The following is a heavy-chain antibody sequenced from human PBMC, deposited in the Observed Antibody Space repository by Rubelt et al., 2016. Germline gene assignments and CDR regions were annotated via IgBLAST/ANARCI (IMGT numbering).Heavy chain of an antibody. D-gene: IGHD6-19*01. CDR1: GFTFSSYA. V-gene: IGHV3-23*01. Sequence: RLSCAASGFTFSSYAMSWVRQAPGKGLEWVSAISGSGGSTYYADSVKGRFTISRDNSKNTLYLQMNSLRAEDTAVYYCARDGGYSSGTYWGQGTLVTVSS. CDR2: ISGSGGST. CDR3: ARDGGYSSGTY. J-gene: IGHJ4*02.